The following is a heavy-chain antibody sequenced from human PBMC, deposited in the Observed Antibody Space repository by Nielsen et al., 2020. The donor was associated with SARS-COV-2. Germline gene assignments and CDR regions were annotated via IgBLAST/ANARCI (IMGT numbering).Heavy chain of an antibody. Sequence: WIRQPPGKGLEWVAVIWYDGSNKYYADSVKGRFTISRDNSKNTLFLQMNSLRAEDTAVYYCARDRAIFMIYITRGGPDFWGQGTLVTVSS. V-gene: IGHV3-33*01. CDR2: IWYDGSNK. J-gene: IGHJ4*02. CDR3: ARDRAIFMIYITRGGPDF. D-gene: IGHD3/OR15-3a*01.